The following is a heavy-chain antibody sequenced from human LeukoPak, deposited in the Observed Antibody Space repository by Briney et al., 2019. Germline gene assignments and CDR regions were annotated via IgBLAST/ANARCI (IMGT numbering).Heavy chain of an antibody. CDR1: SGSISSYY. CDR2: IYTSEST. J-gene: IGHJ4*02. D-gene: IGHD3-22*01. CDR3: ARGYYYHSSGNAAFDF. V-gene: IGHV4-4*07. Sequence: SETLSLTCTVSSGSISSYYWSWIRQPAGKGLEWIGRIYTSESTNYNPSLKSRVTMSLDTSKSQFSLKLSSVTAADTAVFYCARGYYYHSSGNAAFDFWGQGTLVTVSS.